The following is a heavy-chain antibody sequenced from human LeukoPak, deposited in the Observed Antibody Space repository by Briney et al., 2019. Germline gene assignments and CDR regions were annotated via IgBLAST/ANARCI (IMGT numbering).Heavy chain of an antibody. J-gene: IGHJ5*01. CDR2: IKKDGSEE. CDR1: GFTFSNYW. V-gene: IGHV3-7*01. CDR3: AKLDGSGCYGGPDS. Sequence: GGSLRLSCAVSGFTFSNYWMSWVRQAPGKGLEWVSNIKKDGSEEYYVDSVKGRFTISRDNAKNSLYLQMNSLRAEDTAVYFCAKLDGSGCYGGPDSWGQGTLVTVSS. D-gene: IGHD6-19*01.